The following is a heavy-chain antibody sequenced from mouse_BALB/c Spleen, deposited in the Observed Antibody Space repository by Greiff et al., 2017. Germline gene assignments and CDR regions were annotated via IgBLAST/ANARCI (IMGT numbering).Heavy chain of an antibody. Sequence: EVQLQQSGPGLVKPSQSLSLTCTVTGYSITSDYAWNWIRQFPGNKLEWMGYISYSGSTSYNPSLKSRISITRDTSKNQFFLQLNSVTTEDTATYYCARLKDAMDYWGQGTSVTVSS. CDR1: GYSITSDYA. CDR2: ISYSGST. V-gene: IGHV3-2*02. J-gene: IGHJ4*01. CDR3: ARLKDAMDY.